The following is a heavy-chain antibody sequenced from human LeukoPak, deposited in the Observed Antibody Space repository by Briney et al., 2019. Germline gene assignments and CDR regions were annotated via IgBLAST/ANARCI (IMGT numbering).Heavy chain of an antibody. CDR3: ARAKWESSTTCYGA. Sequence: ASLTVSCTASGYTFTGYYIHWVRQAPGQGLEWMGWINPNSGDTNYAQKFQGRVTMTRDTSISTAYMELSSLKSDDTAVYYCARAKWESSTTCYGAWGQGTLVTVSS. V-gene: IGHV1-2*02. D-gene: IGHD2-2*01. CDR1: GYTFTGYY. CDR2: INPNSGDT. J-gene: IGHJ5*02.